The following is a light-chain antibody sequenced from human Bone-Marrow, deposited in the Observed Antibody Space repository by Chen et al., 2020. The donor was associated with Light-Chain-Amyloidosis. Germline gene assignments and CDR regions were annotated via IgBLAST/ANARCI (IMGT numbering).Light chain of an antibody. CDR3: SSYTITNTLV. CDR2: EVT. CDR1: SSDVGGDNP. J-gene: IGLJ1*01. V-gene: IGLV2-14*01. Sequence: QSALPQPASVPGSPGPSITRSCTGTSSDVGGDNPVSWYQQHPDKAPKLMIYEVTNRPSWVPDRFSGSKSDNTASLTISGLQTEDEADYFCSSYTITNTLVFGSGTRVTVL.